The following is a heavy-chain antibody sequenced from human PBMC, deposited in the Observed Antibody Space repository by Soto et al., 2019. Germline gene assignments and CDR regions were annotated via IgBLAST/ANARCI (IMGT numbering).Heavy chain of an antibody. CDR1: AVSTSSHY. CDR2: VYYRGST. CDR3: AREGREAYGMDG. V-gene: IGHV4-59*11. Sequence: PSETLSLTCTVSAVSTSSHYWSCVRQAQGKGLEWLGHVYYRGSTTYNASLRSRSTISVETYYKKFSPKRNAVNTGDTAVYYWAREGREAYGMDGWGQRKKVNVSS. J-gene: IGHJ6*01. D-gene: IGHD1-26*01.